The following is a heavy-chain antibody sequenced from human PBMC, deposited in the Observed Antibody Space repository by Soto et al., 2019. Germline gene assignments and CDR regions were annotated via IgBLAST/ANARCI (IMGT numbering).Heavy chain of an antibody. J-gene: IGHJ4*02. CDR2: IGGYNGDS. CDR3: ARVGNNGWPLEYDY. D-gene: IGHD2-8*01. CDR1: GYTFTTYG. Sequence: QPQLVQSGPEVRKPGASVNVSCKASGYTFTTYGISWVRQAPGQGLEWMGWIGGYNGDSHNAQKFQGRLTMTRDTSTKTAYMELRSLRSDDTAVYYCARVGNNGWPLEYDYGGQGTLVTGSS. V-gene: IGHV1-18*04.